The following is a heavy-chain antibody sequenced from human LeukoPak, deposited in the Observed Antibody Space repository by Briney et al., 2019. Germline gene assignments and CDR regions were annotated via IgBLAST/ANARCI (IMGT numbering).Heavy chain of an antibody. Sequence: SETLSLTCVVSGDSISSNNWWNWVRQPPGKGLEWIGEIHRSGSTNYNPSLKSRVTISVDKSNNQFSLNLTSVTTADTAVYYCARHLSPRDDAFDIWGQGTMVTVSS. CDR2: IHRSGST. V-gene: IGHV4-4*02. J-gene: IGHJ3*02. D-gene: IGHD3-16*02. CDR1: GDSISSNNW. CDR3: ARHLSPRDDAFDI.